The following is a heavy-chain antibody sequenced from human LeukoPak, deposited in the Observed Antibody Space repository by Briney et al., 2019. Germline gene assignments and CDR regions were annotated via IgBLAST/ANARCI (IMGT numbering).Heavy chain of an antibody. D-gene: IGHD2-2*01. CDR2: IRYDGSNK. J-gene: IGHJ6*03. CDR1: GFTFSSYG. CDR3: AKDVRCSGTSCFYYYMDV. Sequence: GGSLRLSCAASGFTFSSYGMHWVRQAPGKGLEWVAFIRYDGSNKYYADSVKGRFTISRDNSKNTLYLQMNSLRAEDTAVYYCAKDVRCSGTSCFYYYMDVWGKGTTVTVSS. V-gene: IGHV3-30*02.